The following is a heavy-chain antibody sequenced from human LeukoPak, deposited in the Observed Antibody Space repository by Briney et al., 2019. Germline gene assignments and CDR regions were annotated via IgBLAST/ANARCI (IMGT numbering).Heavy chain of an antibody. Sequence: PSETLSLTCTVSGGSISSYYWSWIRQPPGKGLEWIGYIYYSGSTNYNPSLKSRVTISVDTSKNQFSLKLSSVTAADTAVYYCARLKGSGGGWYIFDYWGQGTLVTVSS. J-gene: IGHJ4*02. D-gene: IGHD6-19*01. CDR1: GGSISSYY. CDR2: IYYSGST. CDR3: ARLKGSGGGWYIFDY. V-gene: IGHV4-59*08.